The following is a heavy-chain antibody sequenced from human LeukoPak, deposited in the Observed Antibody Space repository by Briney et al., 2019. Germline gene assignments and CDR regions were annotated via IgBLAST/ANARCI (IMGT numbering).Heavy chain of an antibody. V-gene: IGHV3-43*01. D-gene: IGHD6-6*01. Sequence: GGSLRLSCAASGFTFDDYTMHWVRQAPGKGLEWVSLISWDGGSTYYADSVKGRFTISRDNSKNSLYLQMNSLRTEDTAVYYCAKDKRVGSSVGAFDIWGQGTMVTVSS. CDR2: ISWDGGST. CDR3: AKDKRVGSSVGAFDI. CDR1: GFTFDDYT. J-gene: IGHJ3*02.